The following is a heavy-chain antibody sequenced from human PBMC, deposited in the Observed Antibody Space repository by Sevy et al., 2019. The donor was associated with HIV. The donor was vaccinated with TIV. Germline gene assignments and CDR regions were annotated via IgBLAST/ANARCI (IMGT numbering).Heavy chain of an antibody. D-gene: IGHD3-10*01. Sequence: ASVKVSCKASGYTFISYGISWVRQAPGQGLEWMGWISGDNGNTISAQNLQGRVTMSTDTSTSTAYMELRSLRSDDTAVYYCARVSMPTVQGIIITPYYYGMDLWGQGTTVTVSS. J-gene: IGHJ6*02. CDR1: GYTFISYG. V-gene: IGHV1-18*01. CDR2: ISGDNGNT. CDR3: ARVSMPTVQGIIITPYYYGMDL.